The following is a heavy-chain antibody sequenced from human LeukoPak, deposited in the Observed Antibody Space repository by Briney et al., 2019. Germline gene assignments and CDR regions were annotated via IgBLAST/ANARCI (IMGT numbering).Heavy chain of an antibody. J-gene: IGHJ4*02. D-gene: IGHD6-19*01. CDR2: INPNGGGT. V-gene: IGHV1-2*02. CDR1: GYTFTGYY. Sequence: ASVKVSCKASGYTFTGYYMHWVRQVPGQGLEWMGWINPNGGGTNYAQKFQGRVTMTRDTSISTAYMELSRLRSDDTAVYYCARDVTIAVAGTIDYWGQGTLVTVSS. CDR3: ARDVTIAVAGTIDY.